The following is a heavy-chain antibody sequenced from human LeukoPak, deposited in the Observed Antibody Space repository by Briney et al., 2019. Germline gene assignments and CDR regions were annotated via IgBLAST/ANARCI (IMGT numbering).Heavy chain of an antibody. D-gene: IGHD1-7*01. CDR1: GFTVSNNY. V-gene: IGHV3-66*01. CDR2: IYSGGNT. CDR3: ARAYDWNYLY. J-gene: IGHJ4*02. Sequence: GGSLRLSCAASGFTVSNNYMSWVRQPPGKGLEWVAVIYSGGNTYYADSVTDRFTISRDNSKNTLYLQMNSLRVEDTAVYYCARAYDWNYLYWGQGALVTVPS.